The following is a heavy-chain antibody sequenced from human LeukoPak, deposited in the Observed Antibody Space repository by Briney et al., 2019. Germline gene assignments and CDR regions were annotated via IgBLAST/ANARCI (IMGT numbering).Heavy chain of an antibody. CDR2: ISAYNGNT. D-gene: IGHD3-22*01. J-gene: IGHJ4*02. CDR3: ARGSPPRRNYDSRGYYSYYFDY. CDR1: GYTSTSYG. V-gene: IGHV1-18*01. Sequence: ASVKVSCKASGYTSTSYGISWVRQAPGQGLGWMGWISAYNGNTHYAQKLQGRVTMTTDTSTSTVYMELRSLRSDDTAVYYCARGSPPRRNYDSRGYYSYYFDYWGQGTLVTVSS.